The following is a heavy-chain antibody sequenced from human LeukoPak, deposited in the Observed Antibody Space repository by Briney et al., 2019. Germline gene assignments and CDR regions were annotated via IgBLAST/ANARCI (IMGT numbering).Heavy chain of an antibody. D-gene: IGHD3-10*01. Sequence: GGSLRLSCAASGFTFRSYEMNWVRQAPGKGLEWVSYISSSSNVIYYTDSVKGRFTISRDNARNLLSLQMNSLRAEDTAVYYCARDIRGLGSCFDYWGQGTLVTVSS. V-gene: IGHV3-48*03. CDR3: ARDIRGLGSCFDY. CDR2: ISSSSNVI. CDR1: GFTFRSYE. J-gene: IGHJ4*02.